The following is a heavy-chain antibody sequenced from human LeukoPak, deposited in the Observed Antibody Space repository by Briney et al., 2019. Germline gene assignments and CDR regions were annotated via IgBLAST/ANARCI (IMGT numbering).Heavy chain of an antibody. CDR2: IYPGDSDT. CDR3: ARQHGSGSYYSRAIDY. J-gene: IGHJ4*02. D-gene: IGHD3-10*01. Sequence: GESLKISCEASGYSFTTYWIGWVRQMPGKGLEWMGIIYPGDSDTRYGPSFQGQVTISADKSINTAYLQWSSLKASDTAMYYCARQHGSGSYYSRAIDYWGQGTLVTVSS. CDR1: GYSFTTYW. V-gene: IGHV5-51*01.